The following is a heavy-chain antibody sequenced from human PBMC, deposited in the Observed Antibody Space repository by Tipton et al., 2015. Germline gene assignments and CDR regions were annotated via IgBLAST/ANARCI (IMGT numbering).Heavy chain of an antibody. CDR3: ARDRGSWYFDL. Sequence: TLSLTCTVSGDSISSGTNYWTWIRQPAERGLEWIGRMGTSGSTAYNPSLRSRVTISIDTSKTHFSLKLNSVTAADTAVYFCARDRGSWYFDLWGRGTLVTVSS. D-gene: IGHD3-10*01. V-gene: IGHV4-61*02. CDR2: MGTSGST. J-gene: IGHJ2*01. CDR1: GDSISSGTNY.